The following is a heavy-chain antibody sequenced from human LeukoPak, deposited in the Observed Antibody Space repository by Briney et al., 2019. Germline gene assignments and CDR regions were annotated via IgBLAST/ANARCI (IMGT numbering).Heavy chain of an antibody. CDR2: ISGSGGST. CDR3: AKDKPNVLMVYASLGPFDP. V-gene: IGHV3-23*01. CDR1: GFTFSSYA. Sequence: SGGSLRLSCAASGFTFSSYAMSWVRQAPGKGLEWVSAISGSGGSTYYADSVKGRFTISRDNSKNTLYLQMNSLRAEDTAVYYCAKDKPNVLMVYASLGPFDPWGQGTLVTVSS. D-gene: IGHD2-8*01. J-gene: IGHJ5*02.